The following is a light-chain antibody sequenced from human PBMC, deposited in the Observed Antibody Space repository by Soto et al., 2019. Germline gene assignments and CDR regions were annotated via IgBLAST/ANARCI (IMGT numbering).Light chain of an antibody. CDR2: EVT. V-gene: IGLV2-23*02. J-gene: IGLJ3*02. Sequence: QSVLTQPASVSGSPGQSITISCTGTSSDVGSYNLVSWYQQYPGKAPKFMIYEVTKRPSGVSNRFSGSKSGNTASLTISGLQAEDEADYYCCSYADSSTWVFGGGTKLTVL. CDR3: CSYADSSTWV. CDR1: SSDVGSYNL.